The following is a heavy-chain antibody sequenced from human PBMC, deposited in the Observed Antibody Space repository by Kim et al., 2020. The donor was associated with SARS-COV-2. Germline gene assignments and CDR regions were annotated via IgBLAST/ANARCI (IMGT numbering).Heavy chain of an antibody. J-gene: IGHJ3*02. D-gene: IGHD3-22*01. Sequence: GGSLRLSCAASGVIFNNYAMSWVRQAPGKGLEWVSVISGSGSNTYYADSVKGRFTISRDNSKNTLYVQMNSLRAEDTAVYYCAKVMPYHYYDSSPLDIWGQGTMVTVPS. V-gene: IGHV3-23*01. CDR2: ISGSGSNT. CDR3: AKVMPYHYYDSSPLDI. CDR1: GVIFNNYA.